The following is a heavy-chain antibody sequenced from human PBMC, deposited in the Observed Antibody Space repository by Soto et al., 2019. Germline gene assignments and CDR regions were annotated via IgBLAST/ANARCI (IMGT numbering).Heavy chain of an antibody. CDR1: GGSFSGYY. CDR3: GRGLSAVAGRYYYDGMDV. J-gene: IGHJ6*02. V-gene: IGHV4-34*01. CDR2: INHSGST. D-gene: IGHD6-19*01. Sequence: PSETLSLTCAVYGGSFSGYYWSWIRQPPGKGLEWIGEINHSGSTNYSPSLKSRVTISVDTSKNQFTLKLSSVTAGDTAVYYCGRGLSAVAGRYYYDGMDVWGQGTTVTVSS.